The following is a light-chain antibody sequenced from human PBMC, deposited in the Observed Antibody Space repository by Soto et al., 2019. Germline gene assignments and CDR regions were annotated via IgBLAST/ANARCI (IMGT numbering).Light chain of an antibody. V-gene: IGLV1-47*02. CDR2: TNN. CDR3: QSSDSRLSGSDV. J-gene: IGLJ1*01. Sequence: QSVLTQPPSASGTPGQRVTISCSGSSSNIGSGFVYWYQHLPGTAPKLLISTNNERPSGVPDRFSGSKSGTSASLAITGLQADDEADYYCQSSDSRLSGSDVFGTGTKVTVL. CDR1: SSNIGSGF.